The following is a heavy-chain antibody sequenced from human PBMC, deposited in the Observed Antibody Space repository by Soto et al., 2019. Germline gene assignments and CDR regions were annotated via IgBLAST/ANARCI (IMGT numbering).Heavy chain of an antibody. V-gene: IGHV3-72*01. CDR3: VRAERSGTTHFDY. D-gene: IGHD1-7*01. CDR2: SRNKAKSYTT. CDR1: GLTFSDHY. Sequence: EVQLVESGGVLVQPGGSLRLSCVASGLTFSDHYMDWVRQAPGKGLEWVGRSRNKAKSYTTDYAASVKGRFTISRDDLKSLVYLQMNSLETEDTAVYYCVRAERSGTTHFDYWGQGTLVTVSS. J-gene: IGHJ4*02.